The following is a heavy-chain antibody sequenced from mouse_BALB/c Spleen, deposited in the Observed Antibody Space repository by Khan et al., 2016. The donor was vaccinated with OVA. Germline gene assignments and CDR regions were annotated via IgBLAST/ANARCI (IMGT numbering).Heavy chain of an antibody. CDR1: GYTFTDYA. J-gene: IGHJ2*01. D-gene: IGHD2-3*01. CDR3: ARPAYDGYYDY. Sequence: QIQLVQSGPELVRPGVSVKISCKGSGYTFTDYAMYWVKQSHAKSLEWIGLISTYSGNTNYNQKFKGKATMTVDKSSSTAYMELARLTSGDSAIYYCARPAYDGYYDYWGQGTTLTVSS. V-gene: IGHV1S137*01. CDR2: ISTYSGNT.